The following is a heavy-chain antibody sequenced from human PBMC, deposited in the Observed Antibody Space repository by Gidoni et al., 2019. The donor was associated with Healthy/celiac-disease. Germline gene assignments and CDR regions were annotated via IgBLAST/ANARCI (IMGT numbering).Heavy chain of an antibody. CDR3: ARGWWVYRRGMDV. J-gene: IGHJ6*02. Sequence: QVQLQQWVAGLWKPSETLSLTCAVYGESFSGYYWSWIRQPPGKGLEWLGEINHSGSTNYNPSLKSRVTISVDTSKNQFSLKLSSVTAADTAVYYCARGWWVYRRGMDVWGQGTTVTVSS. CDR1: GESFSGYY. CDR2: INHSGST. D-gene: IGHD2-8*02. V-gene: IGHV4-34*01.